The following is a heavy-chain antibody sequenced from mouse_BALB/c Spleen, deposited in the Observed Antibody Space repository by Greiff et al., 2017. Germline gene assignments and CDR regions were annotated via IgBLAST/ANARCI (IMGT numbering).Heavy chain of an antibody. J-gene: IGHJ3*01. CDR2: INPSNGST. Sequence: QVQLLQPGAELVKPGASVKLSCKASGYTFTSYWMHWVKQRPGQGLEWIGEINPSNGSTNYNEKFKSKATLAVDKSSSTDYMQLSSLTSEDSAVYYCARYLYGSSCGFAYWGQGTLVTVSA. D-gene: IGHD1-1*01. CDR3: ARYLYGSSCGFAY. CDR1: GYTFTSYW. V-gene: IGHV1S81*02.